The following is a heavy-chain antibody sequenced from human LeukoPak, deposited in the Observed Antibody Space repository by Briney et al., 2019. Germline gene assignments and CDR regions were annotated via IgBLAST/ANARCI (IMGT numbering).Heavy chain of an antibody. V-gene: IGHV1-18*01. Sequence: ASLKFSCKAYGYTFMSHGISWVRQAPGQGLEWMGWISGDSSNTNYAQRLQGRVTMTTDTSTTTAYMELRSLRSDDTAVYYCARATGTWGHDGFDIWGQGTMVTVSS. CDR1: GYTFMSHG. CDR3: ARATGTWGHDGFDI. J-gene: IGHJ3*02. D-gene: IGHD3-16*01. CDR2: ISGDSSNT.